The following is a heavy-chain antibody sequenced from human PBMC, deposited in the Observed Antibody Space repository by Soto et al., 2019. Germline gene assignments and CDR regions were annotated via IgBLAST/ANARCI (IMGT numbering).Heavy chain of an antibody. Sequence: GASVKVSCKTSRFSFTTSAVQWVRQTRGQRLEWIGWIVVASGNTNYAQKFQERVSITRDMSTSTAYMELSSLRSDDTAVYFCAAAYPPYHPAWFDPWGQGTLVTVSS. CDR2: IVVASGNT. V-gene: IGHV1-58*01. CDR3: AAAYPPYHPAWFDP. D-gene: IGHD2-2*01. J-gene: IGHJ5*02. CDR1: RFSFTTSA.